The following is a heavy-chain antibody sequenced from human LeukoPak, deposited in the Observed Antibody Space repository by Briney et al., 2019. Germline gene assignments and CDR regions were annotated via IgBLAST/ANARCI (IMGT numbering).Heavy chain of an antibody. CDR2: ISYDGSNK. Sequence: GGSLRLSCAAPGFTFSSYAMHWVRQAPGKGLEWVAVISYDGSNKYYADSVKGRFTISRDNSKNTLYLQMNSLRAEDTAVYYCARGESSSWYEDYWGQGTLVTVSS. CDR3: ARGESSSWYEDY. V-gene: IGHV3-30-3*01. CDR1: GFTFSSYA. J-gene: IGHJ4*02. D-gene: IGHD6-13*01.